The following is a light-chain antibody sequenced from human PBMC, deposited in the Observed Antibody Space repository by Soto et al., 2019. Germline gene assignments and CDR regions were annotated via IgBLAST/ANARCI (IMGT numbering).Light chain of an antibody. CDR2: AAS. J-gene: IGKJ5*01. Sequence: SPTTKSPSSRCASGGDRVTNTCGASLPISNYLAWYQQKPGKIPNLLIYAASSLQAGVPSRFRGSGPGTDFTLTISSLQPEDLATYFCPQLNTYPITLGQGTRLEIK. V-gene: IGKV1-27*01. CDR3: PQLNTYPIT. CDR1: LPISNY.